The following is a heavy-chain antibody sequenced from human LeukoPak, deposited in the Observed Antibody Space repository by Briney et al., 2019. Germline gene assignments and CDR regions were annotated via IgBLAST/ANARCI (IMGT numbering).Heavy chain of an antibody. CDR1: GYSISSGTYY. V-gene: IGHV4-61*02. Sequence: PSETLSLTCAVSGYSISSGTYYWSWIRQPAGKGLEWIGRIYTSGSTSYNPSLKSRVTISVDTSKNHFSLKLTSVTAADTAVYYCARVGDRLRRFYYYMDVWGKGTTVTVSS. CDR3: ARVGDRLRRFYYYMDV. D-gene: IGHD4-17*01. CDR2: IYTSGST. J-gene: IGHJ6*03.